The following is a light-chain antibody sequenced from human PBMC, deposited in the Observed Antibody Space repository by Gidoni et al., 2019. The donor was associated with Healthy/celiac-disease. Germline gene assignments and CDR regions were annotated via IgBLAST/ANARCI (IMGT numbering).Light chain of an antibody. CDR3: PQSYGTQPS. J-gene: IGKJ2*01. CDR1: QSISSY. Sequence: DIQMTQSPSSLSASVGDRVTITCRASQSISSYLNWYQQKPGKAPKLLIYAASSLQSGVPSRFSGSGAQTGFTHTISSLQPGDFATYYCPQSYGTQPSLGQGTKLVIK. CDR2: AAS. V-gene: IGKV1-39*01.